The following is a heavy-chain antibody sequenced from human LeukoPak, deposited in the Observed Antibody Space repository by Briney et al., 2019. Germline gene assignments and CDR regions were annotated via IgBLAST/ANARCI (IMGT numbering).Heavy chain of an antibody. J-gene: IGHJ5*02. CDR2: NYSSGST. CDR1: GGSIGSYY. V-gene: IGHV4-59*01. Sequence: SETLSLTCTVSGGSIGSYYWSWIRQPPGKGLEWIGYNYSSGSTNYNPPLKSRVTISLDPSKNQFSLKLSFVTAADTAVYYCARGVAAPGTGGLSWFDPWGQGTLVTVSS. CDR3: ARGVAAPGTGGLSWFDP. D-gene: IGHD6-13*01.